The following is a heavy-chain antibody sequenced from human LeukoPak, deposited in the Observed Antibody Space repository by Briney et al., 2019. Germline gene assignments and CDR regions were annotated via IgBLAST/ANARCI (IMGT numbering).Heavy chain of an antibody. CDR1: GFTFSSYA. V-gene: IGHV3-23*01. J-gene: IGHJ4*02. D-gene: IGHD6-13*01. CDR2: ISGSGSTT. CDR3: AKPLSAASGTDFGN. Sequence: GGSLRLSCAASGFTFSSYAMSWVRQAPGKGLEWVAGISGSGSTTYYADSVKGRFTISRDNSKNTLHLQMNSLRAEDTAVYCCAKPLSAASGTDFGNWGQGTLVTVSS.